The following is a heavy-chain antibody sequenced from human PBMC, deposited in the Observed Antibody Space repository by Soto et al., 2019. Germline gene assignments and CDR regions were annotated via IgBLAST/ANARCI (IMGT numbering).Heavy chain of an antibody. CDR1: GFSLSTSGVG. V-gene: IGHV2-5*02. D-gene: IGHD2-21*02. J-gene: IGHJ6*02. Sequence: QITLKESGPTLVRPTQTLTLTCTFSGFSLSTSGVGVGWIRQPPGKALEWLALIYWDDDKRYSPSLKSRLTIPKDTSKNQVVLTTTNMDPVDTATYYCAHSRCGGDCLQSYSSHYYYGMDVWGQGTTVTVSS. CDR2: IYWDDDK. CDR3: AHSRCGGDCLQSYSSHYYYGMDV.